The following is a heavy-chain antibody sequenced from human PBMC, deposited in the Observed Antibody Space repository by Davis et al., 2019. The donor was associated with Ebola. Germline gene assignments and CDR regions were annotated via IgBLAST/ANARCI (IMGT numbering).Heavy chain of an antibody. CDR3: ARHEGWFDP. V-gene: IGHV4-39*01. CDR1: GGSISSSAYY. CDR2: IYYSGST. J-gene: IGHJ5*02. Sequence: SETLSLTCTVSGGSISSSAYYWGWGWIRQPPGKGLEWIGTIYYSGSTYYNPSLLSRVTVSVDTSQNQFSLKLSSVTAADTAVYYCARHEGWFDPWGQGTLVTVSS.